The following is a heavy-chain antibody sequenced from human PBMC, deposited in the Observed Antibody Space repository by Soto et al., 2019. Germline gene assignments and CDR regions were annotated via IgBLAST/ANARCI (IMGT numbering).Heavy chain of an antibody. CDR1: GCTFSYFA. J-gene: IGHJ1*01. V-gene: IGHV3-23*01. D-gene: IGHD2-8*02. CDR2: ISGSGDTT. CDR3: AQEGLYCPGSTCSGSGHFLQ. Sequence: EVQLLESGGGLVQAGGSLRLSCAASGCTFSYFAMSWVRLARGKGLKWVSAISGSGDTTYYPDSVRGRFTISRDNSRNTLYLQMNSLRDEDTAVYYCAQEGLYCPGSTCSGSGHFLQWGQGTLVTVSS.